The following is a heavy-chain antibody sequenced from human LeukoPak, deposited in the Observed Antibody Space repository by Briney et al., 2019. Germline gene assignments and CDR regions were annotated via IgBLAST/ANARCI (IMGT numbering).Heavy chain of an antibody. CDR3: ARDRGYTQDY. V-gene: IGHV3-74*01. J-gene: IGHJ4*02. CDR2: IKSDGSST. D-gene: IGHD5-12*01. CDR1: GFTFSSYW. Sequence: GGSLRLSCAASGFTFSSYWMHWVRQAPGKGLVWVSHIKSDGSSTSYADSVKGRFTIARDNAKNTLYLQMNSLRAEDTAVYYCARDRGYTQDYWGQGTLVTVSS.